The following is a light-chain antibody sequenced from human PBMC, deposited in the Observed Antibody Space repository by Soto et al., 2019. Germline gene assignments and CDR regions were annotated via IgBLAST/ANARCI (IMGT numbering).Light chain of an antibody. V-gene: IGKV3-20*01. Sequence: EIVLTQSPGTLSLSPGERATLSCRASQGVSSSYLAWYQQKPGQAPRLLIYGASTRATGIPDRFSGSESGTDFTLSISRLEPEDFAVYYCQQFGTSSWTFGQGTKVEIK. CDR2: GAS. J-gene: IGKJ1*01. CDR3: QQFGTSSWT. CDR1: QGVSSSY.